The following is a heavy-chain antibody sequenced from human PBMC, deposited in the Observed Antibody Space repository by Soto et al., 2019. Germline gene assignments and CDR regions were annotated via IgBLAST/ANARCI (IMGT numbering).Heavy chain of an antibody. V-gene: IGHV4-30-4*01. J-gene: IGHJ1*01. Sequence: QLPLQESGPGLVTPSQTLSLTCTVTGRSISSGDYYWIWIRQPPGKGLEWIGYIYYSGRTYYNPCLKSRVTISVDTSKNQVSLKLSSVTVATTAVYYCALGSVQGVIIRYFQRWGQGTLVTVSS. D-gene: IGHD3-10*02. CDR1: GRSISSGDYY. CDR2: IYYSGRT. CDR3: ALGSVQGVIIRYFQR.